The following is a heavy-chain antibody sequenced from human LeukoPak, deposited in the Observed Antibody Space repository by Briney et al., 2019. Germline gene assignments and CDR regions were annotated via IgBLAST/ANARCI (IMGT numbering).Heavy chain of an antibody. Sequence: GASVKVSCKASGYTFTSYYMHWVRQAPGQGLEWMGIINPSGGSTSYAQKFQGRVTMTRDTSTSTVYMELSSLRSEDTAVYYCARGLGYCTNGVCYTNRYFQHWGQGTLVTVSS. CDR1: GYTFTSYY. J-gene: IGHJ1*01. V-gene: IGHV1-46*01. D-gene: IGHD2-8*01. CDR2: INPSGGST. CDR3: ARGLGYCTNGVCYTNRYFQH.